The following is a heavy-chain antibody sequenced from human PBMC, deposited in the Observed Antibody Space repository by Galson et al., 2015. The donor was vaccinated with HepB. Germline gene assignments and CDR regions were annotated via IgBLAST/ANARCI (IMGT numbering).Heavy chain of an antibody. Sequence: SVKVSCKASGYTFTGYYMHWVRQAPGQGLEWMGRINPNSGGTNYARKFQGRVTMTRDTSIATAYMELSRLTSDDTALYYCARGFPIVASGRTHDYWGQGTLSPSPQ. V-gene: IGHV1-2*06. CDR2: INPNSGGT. CDR3: ARGFPIVASGRTHDY. D-gene: IGHD6-13*01. J-gene: IGHJ4*02. CDR1: GYTFTGYY.